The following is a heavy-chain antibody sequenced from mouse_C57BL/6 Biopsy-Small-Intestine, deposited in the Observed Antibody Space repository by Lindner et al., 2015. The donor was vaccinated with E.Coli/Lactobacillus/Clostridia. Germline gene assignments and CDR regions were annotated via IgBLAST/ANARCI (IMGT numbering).Heavy chain of an antibody. CDR2: INPYNDGT. D-gene: IGHD2-5*01. J-gene: IGHJ3*01. V-gene: IGHV1-14*01. CDR1: GYTFTSYV. Sequence: VQLQESGPELIKPGTSVKMSCKASGYTFTSYVMQWVKQKPGQGLEWIGYINPYNDGTNYNEKFKGKATLTSDKSSSTAYMELSSLTSEDSAVYYCALYYRNYVLAYWGQGTLVTVSA. CDR3: ALYYRNYVLAY.